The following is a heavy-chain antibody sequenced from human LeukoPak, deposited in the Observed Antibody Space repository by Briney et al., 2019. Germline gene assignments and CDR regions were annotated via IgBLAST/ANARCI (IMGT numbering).Heavy chain of an antibody. D-gene: IGHD3-3*01. Sequence: PSETLSLTRTVSGGSISSYYWSWIRQPPGKGLEWIGYICYSGSTNYNPSLKSRVTISVDTSKNQFSLKLSSVTAADTAVYYCARGGYDFWSGDPTYNWFDPWGQGTLVTVSS. V-gene: IGHV4-59*01. CDR3: ARGGYDFWSGDPTYNWFDP. CDR1: GGSISSYY. J-gene: IGHJ5*02. CDR2: ICYSGST.